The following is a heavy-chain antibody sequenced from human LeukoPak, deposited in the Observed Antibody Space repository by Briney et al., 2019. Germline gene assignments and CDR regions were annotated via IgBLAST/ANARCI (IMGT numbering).Heavy chain of an antibody. D-gene: IGHD2-21*02. CDR1: GYTFTGYY. J-gene: IGHJ3*02. CDR3: ARTAEDAFDI. V-gene: IGHV1-2*04. Sequence: ASVKVSCKASGYTFTGYYMHWVRQAPGQGLEWMGWINPNSGGTNYAQKFQGWVTMTRDTSISTAYMELSRLRSDDTTVYYCARTAEDAFDIWGQGTMVTVSS. CDR2: INPNSGGT.